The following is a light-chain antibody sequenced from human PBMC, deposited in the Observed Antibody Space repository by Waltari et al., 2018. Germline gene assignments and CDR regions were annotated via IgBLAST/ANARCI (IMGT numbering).Light chain of an antibody. CDR2: WAS. V-gene: IGKV4-1*01. J-gene: IGKJ4*01. CDR3: QQYFSRPFS. CDR1: QSILTVSNNEDC. Sequence: DIVMTQSPDSLAVSLGGRATIHCRSSQSILTVSNNEDCLAWYQRKPGQPPKLLIFWASTRESGVPDRFSGGRSGSDFTLTITSLRPEDVALYFCQQYFSRPFSFGGGTKVEIK.